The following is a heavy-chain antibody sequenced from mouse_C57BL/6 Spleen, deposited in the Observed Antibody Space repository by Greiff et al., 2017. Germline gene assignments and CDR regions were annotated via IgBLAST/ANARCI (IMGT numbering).Heavy chain of an antibody. CDR2: ISNGGGST. Sequence: EVMLVESGGGLVQPGGSLKLSCAASGFTFSDYYMYWVRQTPEKRLEWVAYISNGGGSTYYPDTVKGRFTISRDNAKNTLYLQMSRLKSEDTAMYYCARQKDWDGAMDYWGQGTSVTVSS. CDR3: ARQKDWDGAMDY. D-gene: IGHD4-1*01. J-gene: IGHJ4*01. CDR1: GFTFSDYY. V-gene: IGHV5-12*01.